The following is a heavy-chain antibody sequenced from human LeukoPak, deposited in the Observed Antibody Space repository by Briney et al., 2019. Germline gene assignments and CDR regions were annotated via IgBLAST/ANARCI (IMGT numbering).Heavy chain of an antibody. J-gene: IGHJ6*02. CDR1: GFPLGDYV. CDR3: TRDGNYYGSGSYYVYYYYGMDV. Sequence: SLRLSHTPSGFPLGDYVIRWLRPPPPKGVAGVGFVCRIYYDGTTEYGASVKGRFTISRDDSKSIAYLQMNSLKTEDTAVYYCTRDGNYYGSGSYYVYYYYGMDVWGQGTTVTVSS. V-gene: IGHV3-49*03. CDR2: VCRIYYDGTT. D-gene: IGHD3-10*01.